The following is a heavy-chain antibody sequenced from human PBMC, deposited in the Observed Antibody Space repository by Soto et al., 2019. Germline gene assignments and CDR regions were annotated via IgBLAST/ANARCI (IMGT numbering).Heavy chain of an antibody. CDR3: AEVCSGGSCYSGGY. CDR1: GFTFSSYG. J-gene: IGHJ4*02. V-gene: IGHV3-30*18. CDR2: ISYEGSNK. Sequence: QVQLVESGGGVVQPGRSLRLSCAASGFTFSSYGMHWVRQAPGKGLEWVSVISYEGSNKYYADSVKGRFTISRDNSKNTLYLQMNSLRAEDTAVYYCAEVCSGGSCYSGGYWGQGTLVTVSS. D-gene: IGHD2-15*01.